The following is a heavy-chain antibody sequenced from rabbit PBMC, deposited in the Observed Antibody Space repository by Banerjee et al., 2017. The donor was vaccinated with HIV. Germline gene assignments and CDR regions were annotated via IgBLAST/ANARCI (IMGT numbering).Heavy chain of an antibody. CDR2: IYTGSGVR. V-gene: IGHV1S45*01. CDR1: GFSFSSSYW. Sequence: QEHLEESGGDLVHPEGSLTLTCKASGFSFSSSYWICWVRQAPRNGLEWIACIYTGSGVRYYGIWAKGRFTISKTSSPTVPLQMTSLPAADTAPYSCARSAGGSYALACNLSGQGPLVTV. CDR3: ARSAGGSYALACNL. J-gene: IGHJ4*01. D-gene: IGHD8-1*01.